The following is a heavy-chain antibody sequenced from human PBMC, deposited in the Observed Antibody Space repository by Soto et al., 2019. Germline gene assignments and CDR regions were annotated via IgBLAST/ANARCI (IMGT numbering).Heavy chain of an antibody. CDR3: ASGYSQYDH. J-gene: IGHJ5*02. D-gene: IGHD4-4*01. CDR2: IYYSGPT. CDR1: GGSVSRDSNF. Sequence: SETLSLSCTVSGGSVSRDSNFWSWIRQPQGKGLEWIGYIYYSGPTRYNSSLESRATITIDSTKNQVSLNLSSVTAAGTAVYYCASGYSQYDHWGRGTLVTVSS. V-gene: IGHV4-61*01.